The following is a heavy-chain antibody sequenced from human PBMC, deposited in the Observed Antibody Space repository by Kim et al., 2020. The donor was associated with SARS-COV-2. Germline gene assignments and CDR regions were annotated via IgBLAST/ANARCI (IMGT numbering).Heavy chain of an antibody. V-gene: IGHV4-61*07. CDR3: ARLGSYGPYYYYYGMDV. Sequence: LKSRVTISVDTSKNQFALKLSSVTAADTAVYYCARLGSYGPYYYYYGMDVWGQGTTVTVSS. D-gene: IGHD1-26*01. J-gene: IGHJ6*02.